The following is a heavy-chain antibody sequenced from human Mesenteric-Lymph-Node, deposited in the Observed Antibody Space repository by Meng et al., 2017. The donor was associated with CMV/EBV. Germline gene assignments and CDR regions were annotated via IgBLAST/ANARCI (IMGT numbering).Heavy chain of an antibody. CDR2: ISSSSYI. J-gene: IGHJ4*02. D-gene: IGHD6-13*01. CDR1: GFTFSSYN. Sequence: GESLKISCIASGFTFSSYNMNWVRQAPGKGLEWVSSISSSSYIYYADSVKGRVIISRDKSKNTLYLQMNSLRAEDTAVYYCASGIAPYFDYWGQGTLVTVSS. CDR3: ASGIAPYFDY. V-gene: IGHV3-21*04.